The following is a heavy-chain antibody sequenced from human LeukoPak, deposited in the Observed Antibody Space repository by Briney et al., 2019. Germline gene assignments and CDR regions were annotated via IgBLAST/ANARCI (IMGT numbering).Heavy chain of an antibody. CDR2: IYYSGST. CDR1: GGSISSSSYY. J-gene: IGHJ6*03. CDR3: ARHTKGVAVAAPYYYYYMDV. V-gene: IGHV4-39*01. Sequence: SETLSLTCTVSGGSISSSSYYWGWIRQPPGKGLEWIGSIYYSGSTYYNPSLKSRVTISVDTSKNQFSLKLSSVTAADTAVYYCARHTKGVAVAAPYYYYYMDVWGKGTTVTVSS. D-gene: IGHD2-15*01.